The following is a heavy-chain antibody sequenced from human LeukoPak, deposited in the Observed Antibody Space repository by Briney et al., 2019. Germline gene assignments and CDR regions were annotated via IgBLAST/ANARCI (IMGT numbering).Heavy chain of an antibody. J-gene: IGHJ4*02. CDR3: ARVGYGSTFYFDY. Sequence: GGSLRLSCAASGFTFSSYSMNWVRQAPGKGLEWVSSIISSSSYIYYADSVKGRFTISRDNAKNSLYLQMNSLRAEDTAVYYCARVGYGSTFYFDYWGQGTLVTVSS. V-gene: IGHV3-21*01. D-gene: IGHD3-10*01. CDR2: IISSSSYI. CDR1: GFTFSSYS.